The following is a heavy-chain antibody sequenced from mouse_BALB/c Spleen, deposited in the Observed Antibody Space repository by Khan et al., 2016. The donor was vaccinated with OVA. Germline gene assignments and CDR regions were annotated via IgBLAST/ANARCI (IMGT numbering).Heavy chain of an antibody. D-gene: IGHD3-1*01. Sequence: DVHLVESGGGLVQPGGSRKLSCAASGFTFSNFGMHWVRQAPKKGLEWVAYMSSGSSTIYYVDTVKGRFTISRDNPKNILFLQMTSLRSEDTAMYYCARSGGNFHWYFDVWGAGTSVTVSS. V-gene: IGHV5-17*02. J-gene: IGHJ1*01. CDR1: GFTFSNFG. CDR3: ARSGGNFHWYFDV. CDR2: MSSGSSTI.